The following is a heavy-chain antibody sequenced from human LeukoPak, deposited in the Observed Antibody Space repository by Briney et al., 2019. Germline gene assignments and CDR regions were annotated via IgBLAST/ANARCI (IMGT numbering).Heavy chain of an antibody. CDR3: ARVRKYSSSWYWFDP. V-gene: IGHV3-48*03. CDR1: GFTFNSYE. D-gene: IGHD6-13*01. CDR2: ISDTGATI. J-gene: IGHJ5*02. Sequence: PGGSLRLSCAASGFTFNSYEMNWVRQAPGKGLEWVSYISDTGATIYYADSVKGRFTVSRDNAKNSLYLQMNSLRAEDTAVYYCARVRKYSSSWYWFDPWGQGTLVTVSS.